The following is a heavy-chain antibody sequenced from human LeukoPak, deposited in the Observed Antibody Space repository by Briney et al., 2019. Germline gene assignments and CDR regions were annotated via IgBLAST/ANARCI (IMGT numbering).Heavy chain of an antibody. D-gene: IGHD3-22*01. CDR1: GFTFSTYA. CDR3: AKRSSTSSGYFDF. V-gene: IGHV3-23*01. CDR2: TSSSDAGT. Sequence: GGSLRLSCAASGFTFSTYAMSWVRQTPGKGLEWVAATSSSDAGTYHADSVRGRFTISRDNSKNTLYLQMNSLRAEDTAKYYCAKRSSTSSGYFDFWGRGTLVTVSS. J-gene: IGHJ4*02.